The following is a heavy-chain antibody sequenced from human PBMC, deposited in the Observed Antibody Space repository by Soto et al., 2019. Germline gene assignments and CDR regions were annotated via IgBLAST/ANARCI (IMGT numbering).Heavy chain of an antibody. CDR1: GYTLTSYH. D-gene: IGHD4-17*01. Sequence: QVQLVQSGAEVKKPGASVKVSCKASGYTLTSYHMDWVRQAPGQGLEWVGKMSPSGDRTWYPQKFRGRVTMTRDTSTGTYYMELSSLRSEDTALYYCARDGGHYGANDYWGQGTLVTVSS. CDR2: MSPSGDRT. CDR3: ARDGGHYGANDY. J-gene: IGHJ4*02. V-gene: IGHV1-46*01.